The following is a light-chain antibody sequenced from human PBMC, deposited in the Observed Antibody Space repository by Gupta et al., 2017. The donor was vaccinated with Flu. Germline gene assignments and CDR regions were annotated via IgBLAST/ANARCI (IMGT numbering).Light chain of an antibody. V-gene: IGLV1-44*01. CDR1: SSNIGSNT. Sequence: SSSNIGSNTVICYRQLPAADPKLLIDYNNQRPSGVPARLSGATSDTSAALAIIGLKSEDEADYYCASWDDSLNGGVFGGGTKLTVL. CDR3: ASWDDSLNGGV. CDR2: YNN. J-gene: IGLJ3*02.